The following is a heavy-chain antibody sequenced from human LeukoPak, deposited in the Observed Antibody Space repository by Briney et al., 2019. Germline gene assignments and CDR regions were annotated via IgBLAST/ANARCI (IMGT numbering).Heavy chain of an antibody. V-gene: IGHV3-9*01. Sequence: GGSLRLSCAASGFTFDDYAMHWVRHAPGKGLEWVSGISWNSGSIGYADSVKGRFTISRDNAKNSLYLQMNSLRAEDTALYYCAKDPNYYDSSVFDYWGQGTLVTVSS. CDR3: AKDPNYYDSSVFDY. J-gene: IGHJ4*02. CDR1: GFTFDDYA. D-gene: IGHD3-22*01. CDR2: ISWNSGSI.